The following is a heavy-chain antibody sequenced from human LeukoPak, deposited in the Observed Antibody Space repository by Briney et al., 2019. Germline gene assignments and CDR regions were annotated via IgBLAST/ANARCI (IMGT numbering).Heavy chain of an antibody. V-gene: IGHV3-33*06. J-gene: IGHJ6*02. CDR1: GFTFSSYG. D-gene: IGHD2/OR15-2a*01. Sequence: PGGSLRLSCAASGFTFSSYGMHWVRQAPGKGLEWVAVIWYDGSNKYYADSVKGRFTISRDNSKNTLYLQMNSLRAEDTAVYYCAKDVSKLYYYYGMDVWGQGTTVTVSS. CDR3: AKDVSKLYYYYGMDV. CDR2: IWYDGSNK.